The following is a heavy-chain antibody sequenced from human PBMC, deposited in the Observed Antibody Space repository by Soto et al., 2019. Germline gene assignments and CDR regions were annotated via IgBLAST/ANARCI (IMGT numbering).Heavy chain of an antibody. CDR2: ISAYNGNT. CDR3: ARGALSYYDSSGYYSGAAFDI. J-gene: IGHJ3*02. CDR1: GYTFTSYG. V-gene: IGHV1-18*01. Sequence: QVQRVQSGAEVKKPGASVKVSCKASGYTFTSYGISWVRQAPGQGLEWMGRISAYNGNTNYAQKLQGRVTMTTDTSTSTAYMELRSLRSDDTAVYYCARGALSYYDSSGYYSGAAFDIWGQGTMVTVSS. D-gene: IGHD3-22*01.